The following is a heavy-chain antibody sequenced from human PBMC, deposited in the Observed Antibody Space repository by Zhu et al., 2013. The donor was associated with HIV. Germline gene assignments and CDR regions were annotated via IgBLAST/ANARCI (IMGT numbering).Heavy chain of an antibody. D-gene: IGHD3-3*01. CDR2: INPNSGGT. V-gene: IGHV1-2*02. J-gene: IGHJ4*02. CDR1: GYTFTGYY. Sequence: QVQLVQSGAEVKKPGASVKVSCKASGYTFTGYYMHWVRQAPGQGLEWMGWINPNSGGTNYPQKFHGRVTMTRDTSISTAYLEVSSLRSDDTAVYYCAGPLNDFWTGLGYWGQGTLVTVSS. CDR3: AGPLNDFWTGLGY.